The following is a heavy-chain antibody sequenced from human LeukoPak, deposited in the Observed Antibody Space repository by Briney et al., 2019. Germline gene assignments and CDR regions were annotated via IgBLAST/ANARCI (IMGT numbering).Heavy chain of an antibody. CDR2: IWYDGSNK. D-gene: IGHD2-2*01. J-gene: IGHJ6*03. V-gene: IGHV3-33*06. CDR1: GFTFSSYG. CDR3: AKSGRGDCSSTSCFYYYYYYMDV. Sequence: GGSLRLSCAASGFTFSSYGMHWVRQAPGKGLEWVAVIWYDGSNKYYADSVKGRFTISRDNSKNTLYLQMNSLRAEDTAVYYCAKSGRGDCSSTSCFYYYYYYMDVWGKGTTVTVSS.